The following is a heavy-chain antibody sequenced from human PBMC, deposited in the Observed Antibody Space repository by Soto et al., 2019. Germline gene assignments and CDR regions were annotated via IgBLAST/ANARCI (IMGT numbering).Heavy chain of an antibody. D-gene: IGHD3-22*01. Sequence: GXAVKVSCNASGGPFISYAISWGRKATGQGLEWMGGIIPIFGTANYAQKFQGRVTITADKSTSTAYMELSSLRSEDTAVYYCAGAYYYDSSGPITGLGYGMDVWGQRTTVTVS. CDR3: AGAYYYDSSGPITGLGYGMDV. CDR1: GGPFISYA. V-gene: IGHV1-69*06. J-gene: IGHJ6*02. CDR2: IIPIFGTA.